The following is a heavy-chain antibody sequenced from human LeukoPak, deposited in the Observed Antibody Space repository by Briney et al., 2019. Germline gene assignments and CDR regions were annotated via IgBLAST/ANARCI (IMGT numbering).Heavy chain of an antibody. V-gene: IGHV3-20*04. J-gene: IGHJ4*02. Sequence: SGESLKISCAASGFTFDDYGMSWVRQAPGKGLEWVSGINWNGGSTGYADSVKGRFTISRDNAKNSLYLQMNSLRAEDTALYYCARDPLGCSSTSCSHFDYWGQGTLVTVSS. CDR3: ARDPLGCSSTSCSHFDY. D-gene: IGHD2-2*01. CDR1: GFTFDDYG. CDR2: INWNGGST.